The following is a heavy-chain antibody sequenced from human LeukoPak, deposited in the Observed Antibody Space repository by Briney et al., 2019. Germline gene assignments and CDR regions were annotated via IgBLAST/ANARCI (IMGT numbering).Heavy chain of an antibody. V-gene: IGHV4-61*02. J-gene: IGHJ6*03. CDR3: ARVISSSTEYYYYYMDV. Sequence: PSQTLSLTCTVSGGSISSGSYYWSWIRQPAGKGLEWIGRIYTSGSTNYNPSLKSRVTISVDTSKNQFSLKLSSVTAADTAVYYCARVISSSTEYYYYYMDVWGKGTTVTVSS. D-gene: IGHD6-6*01. CDR1: GGSISSGSYY. CDR2: IYTSGST.